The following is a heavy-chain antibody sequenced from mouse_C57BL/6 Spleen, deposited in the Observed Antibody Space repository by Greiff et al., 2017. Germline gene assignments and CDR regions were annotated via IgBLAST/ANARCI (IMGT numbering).Heavy chain of an antibody. Sequence: QVQLQQPGTELVKPGASVKLSCKASGYTFTSYWMHWVKQRPGQGLEWIGNINPSNGGTNYNEKFKSKATLTVDKSSSTAYMQLSSLTSEDSAVYYCARKGITTVVALYYYAMDYWGQGTSVTVSS. CDR2: INPSNGGT. CDR1: GYTFTSYW. V-gene: IGHV1-53*01. D-gene: IGHD1-1*01. CDR3: ARKGITTVVALYYYAMDY. J-gene: IGHJ4*01.